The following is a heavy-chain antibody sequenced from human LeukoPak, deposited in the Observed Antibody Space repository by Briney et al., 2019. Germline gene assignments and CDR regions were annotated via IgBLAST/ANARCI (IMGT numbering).Heavy chain of an antibody. V-gene: IGHV1-18*01. Sequence: GASVKVSCTASGYTFTSYGISWVRQAPGQGLEWMGWISAYNGNTNYAQKLQGRVTMTTDTSTSTAYMELRSLRSDDTAVYYCARDRFTMVRGVPDLDWFDPWGQGTLVTVSS. CDR2: ISAYNGNT. CDR1: GYTFTSYG. J-gene: IGHJ5*02. CDR3: ARDRFTMVRGVPDLDWFDP. D-gene: IGHD3-10*01.